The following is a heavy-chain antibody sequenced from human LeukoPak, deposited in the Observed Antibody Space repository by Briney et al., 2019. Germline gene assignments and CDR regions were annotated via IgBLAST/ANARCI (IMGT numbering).Heavy chain of an antibody. Sequence: PGGSLRLSCAASGFTFSSYGMHWVRQAPGKGLEWVAFIRYDGSNKYYADSVKGRFTISRDNSKNSLYLQMNSLRTEDTALYYCAKDGDSSSPGVGYYMDVWGKGTTVTVSS. CDR2: IRYDGSNK. D-gene: IGHD6-6*01. J-gene: IGHJ6*03. CDR1: GFTFSSYG. CDR3: AKDGDSSSPGVGYYMDV. V-gene: IGHV3-30*02.